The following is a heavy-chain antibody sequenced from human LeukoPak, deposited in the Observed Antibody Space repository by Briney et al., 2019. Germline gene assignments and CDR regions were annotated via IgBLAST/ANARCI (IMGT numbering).Heavy chain of an antibody. J-gene: IGHJ4*02. CDR2: IYYSGST. D-gene: IGHD4-17*01. Sequence: SETLSLTCTVSGGSISSYYWSWIRQPPGKGLEWIGYIYYSGSTNYNPSLKSRVTISVDTSKNQFSLKPSSVTAADTAVYYCAIDYGDYVRWGQGTLVTVSS. V-gene: IGHV4-59*01. CDR3: AIDYGDYVR. CDR1: GGSISSYY.